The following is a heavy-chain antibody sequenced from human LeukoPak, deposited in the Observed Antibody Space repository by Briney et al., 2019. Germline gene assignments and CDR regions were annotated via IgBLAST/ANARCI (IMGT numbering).Heavy chain of an antibody. J-gene: IGHJ4*02. D-gene: IGHD2-15*01. CDR3: ITRSLYCSGGSCSYL. CDR2: IYPGDSDT. CDR1: GYSFTSYW. V-gene: IGHV5-51*01. Sequence: GESLKVSCQGSGYSFTSYWIGWVRQMPGKGLEWMGIIYPGDSDTRYSPSFQGQVTISADKSISTAYLQWSSLKASDTAMYYCITRSLYCSGGSCSYLWGQGTLVTVSS.